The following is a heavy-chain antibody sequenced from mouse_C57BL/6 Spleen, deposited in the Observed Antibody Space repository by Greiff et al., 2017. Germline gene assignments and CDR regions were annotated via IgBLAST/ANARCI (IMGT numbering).Heavy chain of an antibody. CDR3: TGVSSD. CDR1: GFTFSNYW. Sequence: EVKLMESGGGLVQPGGSMKLSCVASGFTFSNYWMNWVRQSPEKGLEWVAQIRLKSDNYATHYAESVKGRFTISRDETKSSVYLQMNILRAEDAGIYYCTGVSSDWSQGATLTVSS. V-gene: IGHV6-3*01. CDR2: IRLKSDNYAT. J-gene: IGHJ2*01.